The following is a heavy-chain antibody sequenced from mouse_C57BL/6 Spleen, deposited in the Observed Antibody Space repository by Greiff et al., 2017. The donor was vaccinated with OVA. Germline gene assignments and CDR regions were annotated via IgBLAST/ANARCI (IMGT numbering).Heavy chain of an antibody. J-gene: IGHJ2*01. CDR1: GYTFTDYY. V-gene: IGHV1-26*01. Sequence: EVQLQQSGPELVKPGASVKISCKASGYTFTDYYMNWVKQSHGKSLEWIGDINPNNGGTSYNQKFKGKATLTVDKSSSTAYMELRSLTSEDSAVYYCARHYGSSYQDYWGQGTTLTVSS. CDR3: ARHYGSSYQDY. D-gene: IGHD1-1*01. CDR2: INPNNGGT.